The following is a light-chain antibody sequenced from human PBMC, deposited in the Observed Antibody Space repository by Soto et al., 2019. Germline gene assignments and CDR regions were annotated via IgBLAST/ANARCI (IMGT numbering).Light chain of an antibody. V-gene: IGKV3-15*01. CDR3: QQRGNWPS. Sequence: EIVMTQSPATLSVSPGERVTLSCRASQSFSSNLAWYQHKPGQAPRLLIYGASTTATDVPPRFSGSGSGTDFTLTISSLEPEDFALYYCQQRGNWPSFGGGTKVDIK. CDR2: GAS. J-gene: IGKJ4*01. CDR1: QSFSSN.